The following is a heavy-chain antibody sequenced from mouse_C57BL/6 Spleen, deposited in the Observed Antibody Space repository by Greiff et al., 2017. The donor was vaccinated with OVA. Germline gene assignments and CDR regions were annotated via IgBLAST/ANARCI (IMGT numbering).Heavy chain of an antibody. J-gene: IGHJ3*01. V-gene: IGHV3-6*01. D-gene: IGHD2-3*01. CDR3: ARGGDGFAWFAY. CDR2: ISYDGSN. Sequence: EVQRVESGPGLVKPSQSLSLTCSVTGYSITSGYYWNWIRQFPGNKLEWMGYISYDGSNNYNPSLKNRISITRDTSKNQFFLKLNAVTTEDTATYYCARGGDGFAWFAYWGQGTLVTVSA. CDR1: GYSITSGYY.